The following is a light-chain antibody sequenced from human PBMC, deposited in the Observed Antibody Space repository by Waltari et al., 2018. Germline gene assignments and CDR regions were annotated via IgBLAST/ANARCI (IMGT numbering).Light chain of an antibody. CDR3: CSFASGTAFV. J-gene: IGLJ1*01. CDR1: SVHVANYNP. CDR2: EVN. Sequence: QSALTQPASVSGSLGRSITISCTGTSVHVANYNPVSWYRQSPGKVPKLVIYEVNKRPSGVSNRFSGSKSGNTASLTISGLQPEDESDSYFCSFASGTAFVFGSGTTITVL. V-gene: IGLV2-23*02.